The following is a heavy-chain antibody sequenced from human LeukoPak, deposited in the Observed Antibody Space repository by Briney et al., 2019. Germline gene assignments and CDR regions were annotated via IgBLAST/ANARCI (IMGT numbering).Heavy chain of an antibody. J-gene: IGHJ6*04. CDR2: MNPNSGNT. CDR3: ARGLEMATIRYGMDV. Sequence: ASVKVSCKASGYTFTSYYMHWVRQAPGQGLEWMGWMNPNSGNTGYAQKFQGRVTMTRNTSISTAYMELSSLRSEDTAVYYCARGLEMATIRYGMDVWGKGTTVTISS. D-gene: IGHD5-24*01. V-gene: IGHV1-8*02. CDR1: GYTFTSYY.